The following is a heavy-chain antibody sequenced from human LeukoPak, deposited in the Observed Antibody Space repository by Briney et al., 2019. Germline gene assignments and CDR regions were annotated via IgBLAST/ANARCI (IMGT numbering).Heavy chain of an antibody. V-gene: IGHV1-2*02. D-gene: IGHD5-24*01. Sequence: ASVKVSCKASRYTFTGDYIHWVRQAPGQGLEWMGWINPDSGDTKYAQKFQGRVTVTRDTSISTAYMELSSLRSDDTAVYYCAEVLDGDKKRDYFDYWGQGTLVIVSS. CDR1: RYTFTGDY. CDR3: AEVLDGDKKRDYFDY. J-gene: IGHJ4*02. CDR2: INPDSGDT.